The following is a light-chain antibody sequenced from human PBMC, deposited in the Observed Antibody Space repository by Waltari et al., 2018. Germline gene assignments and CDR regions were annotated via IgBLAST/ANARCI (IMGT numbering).Light chain of an antibody. CDR1: QSISTW. CDR3: QQYDTFSAT. J-gene: IGKJ1*01. CDR2: KAS. Sequence: DIQMTQSPSTLSASVGDRVTITCRASQSISTWLAWYQQKPGKAPKLLIYKASYLESGVPSRFSGSGSGTEFTLTITSLQPDDFATYYCQQYDTFSATFGPGTTV. V-gene: IGKV1-5*03.